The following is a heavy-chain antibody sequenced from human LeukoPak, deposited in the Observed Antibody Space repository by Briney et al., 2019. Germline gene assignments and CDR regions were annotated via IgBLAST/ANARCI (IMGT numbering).Heavy chain of an antibody. Sequence: PSETLSLTCAVYGGSLSCYYWSWIRQPPRKGLEWMGEINHSGSTNHNPSLTSRVTISVYTSTIQFSLKLSSVTAADTAVYYCARGGSGWYGSYYYGMDVWGKGTTVTVSS. CDR2: INHSGST. J-gene: IGHJ6*04. V-gene: IGHV4-34*01. CDR3: ARGGSGWYGSYYYGMDV. CDR1: GGSLSCYY. D-gene: IGHD6-19*01.